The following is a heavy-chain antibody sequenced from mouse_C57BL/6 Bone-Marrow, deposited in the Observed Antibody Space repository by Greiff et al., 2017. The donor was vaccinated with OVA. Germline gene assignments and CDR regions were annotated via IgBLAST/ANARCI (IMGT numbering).Heavy chain of an antibody. V-gene: IGHV1-76*01. Sequence: QVQLQQSGAELVRPGASVKLSCKASGYTFTDYYINWVKQRPGQGLEWIARIYPGSGNTYYNEKFKGKATLTAEKSSSTAYMQLSSLTSEDSAVYFCARKGDYSTHFDYWGQGTTLTVSS. J-gene: IGHJ2*01. CDR3: ARKGDYSTHFDY. CDR2: IYPGSGNT. CDR1: GYTFTDYY. D-gene: IGHD2-5*01.